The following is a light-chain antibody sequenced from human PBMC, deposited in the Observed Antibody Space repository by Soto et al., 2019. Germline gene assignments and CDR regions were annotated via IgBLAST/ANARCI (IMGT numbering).Light chain of an antibody. CDR2: GAS. V-gene: IGKV3-15*01. Sequence: EIVMTQSPATLSVSPGERATLSCWASQSVSSNLAWYQQKPGQAPRLLIFGASTRATGTPTRFSGSGSETEFTLTISSLQSEDFAVYYCQQYSNWPSYTVGQGTKLEIK. J-gene: IGKJ2*01. CDR1: QSVSSN. CDR3: QQYSNWPSYT.